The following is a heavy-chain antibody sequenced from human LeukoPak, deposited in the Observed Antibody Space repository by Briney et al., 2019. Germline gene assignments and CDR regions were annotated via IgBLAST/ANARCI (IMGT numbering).Heavy chain of an antibody. CDR1: GGSISSSSYY. CDR2: IYYSGST. V-gene: IGHV4-39*07. CDR3: ARGFGSSRPYGMDV. Sequence: SETLSLTCTVSGGSISSSSYYWGWIRQPPGKGPEWIGSIYYSGSTYYNPSLKSRVTISVDTSKNQFSLKLSSVTAADTAVYYCARGFGSSRPYGMDVWGQGTTVTVSS. J-gene: IGHJ6*02. D-gene: IGHD6-13*01.